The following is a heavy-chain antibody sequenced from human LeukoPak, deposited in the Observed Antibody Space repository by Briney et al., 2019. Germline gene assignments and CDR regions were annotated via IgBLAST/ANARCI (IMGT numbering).Heavy chain of an antibody. D-gene: IGHD3-10*01. CDR3: AKDLGDGSGSTGY. J-gene: IGHJ4*02. V-gene: IGHV3-23*01. CDR2: VSGSGGST. CDR1: GFTFSSYA. Sequence: GGSLRLSCAASGFTFSSYAMSWVRQAPGKGLEWVSAVSGSGGSTYYADSVKGRFTISRDNSKNTLYLQMNSLRAEDTAVYYCAKDLGDGSGSTGYWGQGTLVTVSS.